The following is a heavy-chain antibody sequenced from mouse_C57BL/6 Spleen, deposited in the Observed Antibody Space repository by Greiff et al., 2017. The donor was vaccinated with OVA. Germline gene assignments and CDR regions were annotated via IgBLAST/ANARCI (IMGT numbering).Heavy chain of an antibody. CDR2: IYPNNGGT. D-gene: IGHD3-1*01. J-gene: IGHJ3*01. V-gene: IGHV1-26*01. Sequence: EVQLQQSGPELVKPGASVKISCKASGYTFTDYYMNWVKQSHGKSLEWIGKIYPNNGGTSYNQQFKGKATLTVDKSSSTASMQLRSLTSEDTAVYYGARDPGRGCAYWGQGTLVTVSA. CDR3: ARDPGRGCAY. CDR1: GYTFTDYY.